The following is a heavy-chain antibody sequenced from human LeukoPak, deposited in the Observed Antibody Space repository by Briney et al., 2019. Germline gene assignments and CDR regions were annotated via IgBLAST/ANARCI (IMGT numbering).Heavy chain of an antibody. CDR1: GFTFSDYY. CDR2: ISTSGSTI. J-gene: IGHJ1*01. D-gene: IGHD2-15*01. CDR3: AAHYRSGGSCLGDFQH. Sequence: GGSLRLSCAASGFTFSDYYMSWIRQAPGKGLEWVSYISTSGSTIYYADSVKGRFTISRDNAKNSLYLQINSLRAEDTAVYYCAAHYRSGGSCLGDFQHWGQGTLVTVSS. V-gene: IGHV3-11*04.